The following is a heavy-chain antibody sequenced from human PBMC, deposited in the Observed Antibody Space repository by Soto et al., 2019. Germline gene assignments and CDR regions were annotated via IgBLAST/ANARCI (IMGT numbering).Heavy chain of an antibody. J-gene: IGHJ6*02. CDR1: GFIFSDYY. Sequence: QVQLVESGGGLVKPGGSLRLSCAASGFIFSDYYMSWIRQAPGKGLEWISYISSSTGYTNYADSVKGRFTISRDNAKNSLYLQMNSLRGDDTAVYYCASGGSGSDYYGIDVWGQGTTVTVSS. CDR3: ASGGSGSDYYGIDV. D-gene: IGHD3-10*01. CDR2: ISSSTGYT. V-gene: IGHV3-11*05.